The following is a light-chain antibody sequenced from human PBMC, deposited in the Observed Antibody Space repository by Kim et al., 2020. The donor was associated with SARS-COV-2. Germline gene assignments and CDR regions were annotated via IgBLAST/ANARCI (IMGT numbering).Light chain of an antibody. CDR1: SGHSSYA. CDR2: LNSDGSH. CDR3: QTWGTGIVV. V-gene: IGLV4-69*01. Sequence: QLVLTQSPSASASLGASVKLTCTLSSGHSSYAIAWHQQQPEKGPRYLMKLNSDGSHSKGDGIPDRFSGSSSGAERYLTISSLQSEDEVDYYCQTWGTGIVVFGGGTQLTVL. J-gene: IGLJ2*01.